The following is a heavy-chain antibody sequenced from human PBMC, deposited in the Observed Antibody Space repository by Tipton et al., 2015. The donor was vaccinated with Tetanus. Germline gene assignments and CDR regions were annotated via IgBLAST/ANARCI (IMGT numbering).Heavy chain of an antibody. V-gene: IGHV1-8*01. CDR1: GYAFNSYD. CDR2: MNPNTGHA. CDR3: ARGNGGSSWYF. Sequence: QVQLVQSGAEVKKPGASVKVSCKASGYAFNSYDLNWVRQATGQGLEWLGYMNPNTGHAGYAQNFQGRVTMTSDISITTAYMELKNLRSDDTAVYFCARGNGGSSWYFWGQGTLVTVSS. D-gene: IGHD6-13*01. J-gene: IGHJ4*02.